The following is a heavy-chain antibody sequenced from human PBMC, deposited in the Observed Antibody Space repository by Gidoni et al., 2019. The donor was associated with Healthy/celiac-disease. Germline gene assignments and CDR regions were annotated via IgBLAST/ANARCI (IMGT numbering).Heavy chain of an antibody. V-gene: IGHV1-18*04. CDR2: GSAYNGNT. Sequence: QVQLVQSGAEVKKPGAAVKASGKASGDTVTSYGISWVRPAPGQGLEWMGWGSAYNGNTNSAQKLQGRVPMTTDTSTSTAYMELRSLRSDDTAVYYCARDIGRRGDFWSGTILFDYWGQGTLVTVSS. J-gene: IGHJ4*02. CDR1: GDTVTSYG. D-gene: IGHD3-3*01. CDR3: ARDIGRRGDFWSGTILFDY.